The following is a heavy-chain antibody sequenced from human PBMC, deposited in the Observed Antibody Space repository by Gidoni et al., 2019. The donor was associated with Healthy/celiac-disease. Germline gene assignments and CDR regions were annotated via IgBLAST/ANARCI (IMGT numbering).Heavy chain of an antibody. V-gene: IGHV3-43D*03. Sequence: EVQLVESGGVVVQPGGSLRLSCSASGFSFDDYAMHWVRQAPGKGLEWVSLISWDGCSNYYADSVKGRFTIYRDNSKNSLYLQMNRLRAEDTALYYGAKDKRVAGTGLANSGALDYWGQGTLVTVSS. D-gene: IGHD6-19*01. CDR1: GFSFDDYA. CDR2: ISWDGCSN. CDR3: AKDKRVAGTGLANSGALDY. J-gene: IGHJ4*02.